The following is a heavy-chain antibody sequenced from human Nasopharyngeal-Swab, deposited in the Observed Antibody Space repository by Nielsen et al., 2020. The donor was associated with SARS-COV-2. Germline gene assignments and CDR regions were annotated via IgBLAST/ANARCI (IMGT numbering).Heavy chain of an antibody. V-gene: IGHV4-34*01. Sequence: WIRQPPGKGLEWIGEIRHSGSTNSNPPLKSRVTISVDTSKNQFSLKLSSVTAADTAVYYCARGHRRTTVTNYWYFDLWGRGTLVTVSS. D-gene: IGHD4-17*01. J-gene: IGHJ2*01. CDR2: IRHSGST. CDR3: ARGHRRTTVTNYWYFDL.